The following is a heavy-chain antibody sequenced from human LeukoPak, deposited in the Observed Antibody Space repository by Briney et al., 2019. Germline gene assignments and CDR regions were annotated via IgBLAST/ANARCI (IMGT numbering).Heavy chain of an antibody. D-gene: IGHD3-22*01. CDR1: GGSISSGSCY. V-gene: IGHV4-31*03. Sequence: SQTLSLTCTVSGGSISSGSCYWTWIRQDPGKGLEWIGYISKTGKTFSNLSLKSRVTISVDTSKNQFSLKLTSVTAADTAVYFCTRERDYYDNSGYYYSYFDSWGQGTLVTVSS. CDR2: ISKTGKT. J-gene: IGHJ4*02. CDR3: TRERDYYDNSGYYYSYFDS.